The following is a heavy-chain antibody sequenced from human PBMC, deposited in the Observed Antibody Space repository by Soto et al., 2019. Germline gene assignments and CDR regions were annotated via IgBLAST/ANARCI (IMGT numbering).Heavy chain of an antibody. CDR2: IYYSGST. J-gene: IGHJ3*02. Sequence: TSETLSLTCPVSGGSISSYYWSWIRQPPGKGLEWIGYIYYSGSTNYNPSLKSRVTISVDTSKNQFSLKLSSVTAADTAVYYCARHGTYYYDSSGSPGAFDIWGQGTMVTVSS. CDR1: GGSISSYY. CDR3: ARHGTYYYDSSGSPGAFDI. D-gene: IGHD3-22*01. V-gene: IGHV4-59*08.